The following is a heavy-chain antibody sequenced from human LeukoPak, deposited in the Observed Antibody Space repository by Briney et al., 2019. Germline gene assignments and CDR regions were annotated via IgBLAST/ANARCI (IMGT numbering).Heavy chain of an antibody. D-gene: IGHD2-2*01. J-gene: IGHJ6*02. CDR2: ISGVGNT. CDR1: GFTVSNNG. V-gene: IGHV3-23*01. Sequence: GGSLRLSCVASGFTVSNNGLSWFRQAPGKRLEWVSDISGVGNTYYAESVKGRFTISRDSSKDTLYLHLNSVRTEDTAVYYCARPYCRSTRCYLYLYGLDVWGQGTTVTVSS. CDR3: ARPYCRSTRCYLYLYGLDV.